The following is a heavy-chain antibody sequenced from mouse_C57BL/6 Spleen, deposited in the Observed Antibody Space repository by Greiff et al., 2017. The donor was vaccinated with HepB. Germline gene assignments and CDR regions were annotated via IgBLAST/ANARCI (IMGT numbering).Heavy chain of an antibody. CDR1: GYAFSSSW. V-gene: IGHV1-82*01. CDR2: IYPGDGDT. CDR3: ARSSGYDAMDY. J-gene: IGHJ4*01. Sequence: VQLQQSGPELVKPGASVKISCKASGYAFSSSWMNWVKQRPGKGLEWIGRIYPGDGDTNYNGKFKGKATLTAEKSSSTAYMQLSSLTSEDSAVYFCARSSGYDAMDYWGQGTSVTVSS.